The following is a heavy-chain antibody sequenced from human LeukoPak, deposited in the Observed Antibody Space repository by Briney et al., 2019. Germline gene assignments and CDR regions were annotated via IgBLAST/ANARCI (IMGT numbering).Heavy chain of an antibody. D-gene: IGHD1-26*01. CDR3: ARLWSGSFYFDS. J-gene: IGHJ4*02. Sequence: SGTLSLTCTVSGGSIRTSDWWSWVRQPPGQGLEWIREIHHSGNANYNPSLESRVTMSVDKSRNQFSLRLSSVTGADTAVYYCARLWSGSFYFDSWGQGTLVTVSS. V-gene: IGHV4-4*02. CDR1: GGSIRTSDW. CDR2: IHHSGNA.